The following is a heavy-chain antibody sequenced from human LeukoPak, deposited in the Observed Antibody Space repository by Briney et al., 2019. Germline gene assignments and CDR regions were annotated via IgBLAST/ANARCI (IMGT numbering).Heavy chain of an antibody. CDR3: ARHRRYCSSTSCYTIHFDY. D-gene: IGHD2-2*02. J-gene: IGHJ4*02. CDR2: IYHSGST. CDR1: GYSISSGYY. V-gene: IGHV4-38-2*01. Sequence: SETLSLTCAVSGYSISSGYYWGWIRQPPGKGLEWIGSIYHSGSTYYNPSLKSRVTISVDTSKNQFSLKLSSVTAADTAVYYCARHRRYCSSTSCYTIHFDYWGQGTQVTVSS.